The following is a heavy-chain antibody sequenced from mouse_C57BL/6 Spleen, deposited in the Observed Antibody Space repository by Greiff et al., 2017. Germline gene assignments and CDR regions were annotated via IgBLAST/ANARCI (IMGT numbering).Heavy chain of an antibody. V-gene: IGHV1-42*01. CDR2: INPSTGGT. D-gene: IGHD2-3*01. J-gene: IGHJ4*01. Sequence: VHVKQSGPELVKPGASVKISCKASGYSFTGYYMNWVKQSPEKSLEWIGEINPSTGGTTYNQKFKAKATLTVDKSSSTAYMQLKSLTSEDSAVYYCARGLLEIYYAMDYWGQGTSVTVSS. CDR3: ARGLLEIYYAMDY. CDR1: GYSFTGYY.